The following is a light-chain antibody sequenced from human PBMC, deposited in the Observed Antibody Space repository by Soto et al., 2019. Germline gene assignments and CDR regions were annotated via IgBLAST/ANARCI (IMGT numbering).Light chain of an antibody. J-gene: IGKJ4*01. Sequence: DIQMTQSPSTLSASVGDRVTITCRASQSISSWLAWYQQKPGKAPKLLIYDAFSLESGVPSRFSGSGSGTEFTLTISSLQPDDFATYNCQQYNRYLLTFGGGTKVEIK. CDR3: QQYNRYLLT. V-gene: IGKV1-5*01. CDR2: DAF. CDR1: QSISSW.